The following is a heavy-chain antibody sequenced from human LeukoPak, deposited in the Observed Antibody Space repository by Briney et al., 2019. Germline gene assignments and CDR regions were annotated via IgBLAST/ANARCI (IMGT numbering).Heavy chain of an antibody. CDR1: GYTFTGHY. J-gene: IGHJ4*02. CDR3: AKRGADDYFDY. D-gene: IGHD3-16*01. V-gene: IGHV1-2*02. Sequence: ASVKVSCKASGYTFTGHYIQWVRQAPGQGLEWMGWINPNSGGTNYAHKFQGRVTMTRDTSISTAYMELSRLRSDDTAVYYCAKRGADDYFDYWGQGSLVTVSS. CDR2: INPNSGGT.